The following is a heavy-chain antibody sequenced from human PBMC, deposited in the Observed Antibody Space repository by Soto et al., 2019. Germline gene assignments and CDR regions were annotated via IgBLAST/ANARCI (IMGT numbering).Heavy chain of an antibody. D-gene: IGHD3-22*01. CDR2: IMPVFGTS. V-gene: IGHV1-69*06. J-gene: IGHJ3*02. Sequence: QVQLVQSGAEVKKPGSSVKVSCKASGGTFSNYAITWVRQPPGQGPEWMGGIMPVFGTSNYAQKFQGRVTITADKSTNTAYMELSSLRSEDTAVFFCARTRSSGYYTNEAADIWGQGTMVIVSS. CDR1: GGTFSNYA. CDR3: ARTRSSGYYTNEAADI.